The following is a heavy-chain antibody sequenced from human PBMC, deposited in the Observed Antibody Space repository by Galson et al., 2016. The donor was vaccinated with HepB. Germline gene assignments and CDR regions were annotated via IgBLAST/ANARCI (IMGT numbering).Heavy chain of an antibody. J-gene: IGHJ6*02. CDR2: SSAYNGNK. V-gene: IGHV1-18*01. Sequence: SVKVSCKASGYTFTSYGISWVRQAPGQGLEWMGWSSAYNGNKKYAQKFQGRVIMTTDTSTSTEYMELRSLRPDDTAVYYGARDRRVALFGMDVWGQGTTVTVPS. CDR1: GYTFTSYG. D-gene: IGHD3-3*01. CDR3: ARDRRVALFGMDV.